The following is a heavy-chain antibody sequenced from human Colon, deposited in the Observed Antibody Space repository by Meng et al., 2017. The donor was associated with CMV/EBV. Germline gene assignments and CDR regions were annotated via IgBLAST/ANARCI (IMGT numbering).Heavy chain of an antibody. CDR2: ISGSGDRP. D-gene: IGHD3-9*01. J-gene: IGHJ3*01. Sequence: GGSLRLSCESSGFLFPNFAMSWVRQVPGKGLEWVSAISGSGDRPFYADSVKGRFTISRDNSKETLSLQMSIRGDKDSPIVYGVKGGGGIRYLDWAKPWGHAFDLWGQGTTVTVSS. CDR3: VKGGGGIRYLDWAKPWGHAFDL. CDR1: GFLFPNFA. V-gene: IGHV3-23*01.